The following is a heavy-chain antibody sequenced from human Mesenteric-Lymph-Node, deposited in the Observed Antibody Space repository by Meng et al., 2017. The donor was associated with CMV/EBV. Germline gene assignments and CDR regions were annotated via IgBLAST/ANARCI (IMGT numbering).Heavy chain of an antibody. Sequence: SETLSLTSTVSGGSISSSSYYWGWIRQPPGKGLEWIGSIYYSGSTYYNPSLKSRVTISVDTSKNQFSLKLSSVTAADTAVYYCARDPNRNWFDPWGQGTTVTVSS. D-gene: IGHD1-14*01. V-gene: IGHV4-39*07. CDR2: IYYSGST. J-gene: IGHJ5*01. CDR1: GGSISSSSYY. CDR3: ARDPNRNWFDP.